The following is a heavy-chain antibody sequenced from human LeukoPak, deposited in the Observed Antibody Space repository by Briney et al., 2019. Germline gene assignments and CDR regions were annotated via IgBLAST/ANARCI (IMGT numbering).Heavy chain of an antibody. V-gene: IGHV4-61*02. D-gene: IGHD5/OR15-5a*01. CDR1: SGSMDGGLYY. CDR3: ARETEDTYSASWGLYDPYHYIVA. CDR2: ISKSGST. Sequence: SETLSHTSTVSSGSMDGGLYYWVWIRQPAGKGLEWIGCISKSGSTAYNPSLRGRGTLTVDTSKNSFSQKVTSVTVADTAIYYCARETEDTYSASWGLYDPYHYIVAWGRGTALTLSS. J-gene: IGHJ6*03.